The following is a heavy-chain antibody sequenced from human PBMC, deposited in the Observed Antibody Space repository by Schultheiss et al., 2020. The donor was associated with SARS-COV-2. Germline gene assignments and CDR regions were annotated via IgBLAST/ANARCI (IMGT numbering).Heavy chain of an antibody. CDR2: IDLDDDK. Sequence: SGPTLVKPTQTLTLTCTFSGFSLSTSGMCVSWIRQPPGKALEWLALIDLDDDKYYSTSLKTRLTISKDSSKNQVVLTMTNMDPVDTATYYCARSQGLWFGEPYFDYWGQGTLVTVSS. CDR1: GFSLSTSGMC. D-gene: IGHD3-10*01. CDR3: ARSQGLWFGEPYFDY. J-gene: IGHJ4*02. V-gene: IGHV2-70*01.